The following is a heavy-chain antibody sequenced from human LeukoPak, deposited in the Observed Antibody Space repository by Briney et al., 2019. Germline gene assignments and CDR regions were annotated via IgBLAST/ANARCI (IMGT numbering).Heavy chain of an antibody. Sequence: SESLSLTCTVSGGSISSYYWNWIRQPPGKGLEWIGYIYNSGRTKYNPSLKSRVTISVDTSKKHVSLKLTSVTAADTAVYYCASSAYYKYYFDSWGQGTLVTVSS. CDR2: IYNSGRT. D-gene: IGHD3-3*01. J-gene: IGHJ4*02. CDR3: ASSAYYKYYFDS. V-gene: IGHV4-59*01. CDR1: GGSISSYY.